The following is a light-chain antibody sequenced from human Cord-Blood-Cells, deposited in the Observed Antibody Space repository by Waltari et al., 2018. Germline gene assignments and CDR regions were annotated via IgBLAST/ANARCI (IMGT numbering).Light chain of an antibody. V-gene: IGKV1-33*01. CDR2: DAS. Sequence: DIQMTQSPSSLSASVGDRVTITCPASQDISNYLNWYQQKPGKAPKLLIYDASNWETGVPSMFSGSGSGTDFTFTISSLQPEDIATYYCQQYDNLALTFGGGTKVEIK. CDR3: QQYDNLALT. CDR1: QDISNY. J-gene: IGKJ4*01.